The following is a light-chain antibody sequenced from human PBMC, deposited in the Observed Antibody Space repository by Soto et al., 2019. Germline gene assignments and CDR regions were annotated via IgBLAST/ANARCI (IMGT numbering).Light chain of an antibody. J-gene: IGLJ1*01. Sequence: SVVPQPFSVFVSPGQSKTQCCSGTRIYFGAYNYVSWYQPHPGKAPKLMIYDVSNRPSGVSNRFSGSKSGNTASLTISGLQAEDEADYYCSSYTSSSTLVVFGTGTKVTV. CDR1: RIYFGAYNY. CDR3: SSYTSSSTLVV. CDR2: DVS. V-gene: IGLV2-14*01.